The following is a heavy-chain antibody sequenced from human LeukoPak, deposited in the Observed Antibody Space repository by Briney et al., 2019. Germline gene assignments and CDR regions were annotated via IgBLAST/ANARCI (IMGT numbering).Heavy chain of an antibody. J-gene: IGHJ5*02. CDR2: ISDSGGST. CDR3: AKDLSRAVAADWFDP. V-gene: IGHV3-23*01. Sequence: SGGTLRLSCAASGFTFSNYDMSWVPQAPGQGLEWVSSISDSGGSTYYADSVKGRFTISRDNSKNTLYLQMTNPRAADTAVYYCAKDLSRAVAADWFDPWDQGSLVTVSS. D-gene: IGHD6-19*01. CDR1: GFTFSNYD.